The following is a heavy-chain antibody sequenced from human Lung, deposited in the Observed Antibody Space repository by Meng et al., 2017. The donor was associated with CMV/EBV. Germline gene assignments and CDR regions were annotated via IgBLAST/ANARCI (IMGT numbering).Heavy chain of an antibody. CDR2: IKGKTDGETT. Sequence: SXAASGLTFSDAWMTWVRQAPGKGLEWVGRIKGKTDGETTDYAAPVKGRFTISRDDSKDMVYLQMNSLKTEDTAVYYCSTRRKFRGVDHFDYWGQGTXVTVSS. D-gene: IGHD3-10*01. V-gene: IGHV3-15*01. CDR1: GLTFSDAW. J-gene: IGHJ4*02. CDR3: STRRKFRGVDHFDY.